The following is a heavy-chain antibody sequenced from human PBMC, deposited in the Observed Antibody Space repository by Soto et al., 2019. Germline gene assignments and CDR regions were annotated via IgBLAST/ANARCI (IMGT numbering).Heavy chain of an antibody. CDR2: IYYSGST. D-gene: IGHD6-19*01. V-gene: IGHV4-30-4*01. CDR3: ARQYGSGRWAFDI. Sequence: PSETLSLTCTVSGGSISSGDYYWSWIRQPPGKGLEWIGYIYYSGSTYYNPSLKSRVTTSVDTSKNQFSLRLSSVTAADTAVYYCARQYGSGRWAFDIWGQGTMVTVSS. J-gene: IGHJ3*02. CDR1: GGSISSGDYY.